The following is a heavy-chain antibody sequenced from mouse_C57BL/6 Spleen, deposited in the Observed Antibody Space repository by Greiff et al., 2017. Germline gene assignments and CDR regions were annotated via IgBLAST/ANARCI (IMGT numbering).Heavy chain of an antibody. Sequence: DVKLQESGAELVRPGASVKLSCTASGFNIKDDYMHWVKQRPEQGLEWIGWIDPENGDTEYASKFQGKATITADTSSNTAYLQLSSLTSEDTAVYYCTRATGFREWGQGTTLTVSS. J-gene: IGHJ2*01. CDR3: TRATGFRE. D-gene: IGHD1-1*01. V-gene: IGHV14-4*01. CDR1: GFNIKDDY. CDR2: IDPENGDT.